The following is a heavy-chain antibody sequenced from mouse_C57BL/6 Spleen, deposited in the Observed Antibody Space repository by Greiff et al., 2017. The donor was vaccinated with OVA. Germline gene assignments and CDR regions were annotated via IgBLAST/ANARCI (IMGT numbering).Heavy chain of an antibody. CDR1: GYSFTDYN. Sequence: VQLKQSGPELVKPGASVKISCKASGYSFTDYNMNWVKQSNGKSLEWIGVINPNYGTTSYNQKFKGKATLTVDQSSSTAYMQLNSLTSEDSAVYYCAILWYHGWYFDVWGTGTTVTVSS. V-gene: IGHV1-39*01. CDR2: INPNYGTT. D-gene: IGHD2-1*01. CDR3: AILWYHGWYFDV. J-gene: IGHJ1*03.